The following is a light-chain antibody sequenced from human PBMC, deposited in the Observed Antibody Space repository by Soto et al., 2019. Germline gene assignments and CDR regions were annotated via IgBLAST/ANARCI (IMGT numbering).Light chain of an antibody. CDR1: QSVNSH. CDR3: QQYNNWTLT. V-gene: IGKV3D-15*01. CDR2: GES. Sequence: EIVMTQSPASLSVSPGERVTLSCRASQSVNSHLAWYQHKPGQAPRLLLLGESIRATGTPARFSGSGSGTDFTLTISSLQSEDFAVADCQQYNNWTLTVGGGTKVESK. J-gene: IGKJ4*01.